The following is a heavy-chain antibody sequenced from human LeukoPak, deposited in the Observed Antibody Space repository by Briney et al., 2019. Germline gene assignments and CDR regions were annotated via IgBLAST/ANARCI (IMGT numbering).Heavy chain of an antibody. D-gene: IGHD6-19*01. CDR1: GFTFSSYS. CDR2: ISSSSSYI. CDR3: ARVGIAVAGSFDY. Sequence: AGRSLRLSCAASGFTFSSYSMNWVRQAPGKGLEWVSPISSSSSYIYYADSVKGRFTISRDNAKNSLYLQMNSLRAEDTAVYYCARVGIAVAGSFDYWGQGTLVTVSS. V-gene: IGHV3-21*01. J-gene: IGHJ4*02.